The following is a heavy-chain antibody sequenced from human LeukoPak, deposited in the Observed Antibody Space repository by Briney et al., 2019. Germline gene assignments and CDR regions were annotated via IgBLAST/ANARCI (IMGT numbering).Heavy chain of an antibody. CDR2: ISAYNGNT. D-gene: IGHD1-26*01. CDR3: ARDLTSGTAFDY. CDR1: GYTFTSYG. V-gene: IGHV1-18*01. Sequence: ASVKVSCKASGYTFTSYGISWVRQAPGQGLEWMGWISAYNGNTNYAQKLQGRVTMTRDTSTSTVYMELSSLRSEDTAVYYCARDLTSGTAFDYWGQGTLVTVSS. J-gene: IGHJ4*02.